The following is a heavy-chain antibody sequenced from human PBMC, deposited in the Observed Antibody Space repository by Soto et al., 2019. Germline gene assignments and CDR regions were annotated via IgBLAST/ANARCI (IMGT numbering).Heavy chain of an antibody. Sequence: QLQLQESGSGLVKPSQTLSLTCAVSGGSISSGGYSWSWIRQTPGKGLEWIGYIYDSGSSYYNPSLKSRVTISLDRSKNQFSLKLSSVTAADTAVYYCARVPARLGAFDIWGQGTMVTVSS. CDR1: GGSISSGGYS. D-gene: IGHD2-2*01. CDR3: ARVPARLGAFDI. J-gene: IGHJ3*02. CDR2: IYDSGSS. V-gene: IGHV4-30-2*01.